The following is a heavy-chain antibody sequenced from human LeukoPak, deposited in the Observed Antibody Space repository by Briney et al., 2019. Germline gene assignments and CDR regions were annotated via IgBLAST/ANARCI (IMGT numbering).Heavy chain of an antibody. D-gene: IGHD3/OR15-3a*01. V-gene: IGHV4-4*07. CDR2: IYYSVTT. CDR3: ASYSPDWDFDY. CDR1: GVSVTNHY. J-gene: IGHJ4*02. Sequence: PSETLSLTCTVSGVSVTNHYWSWMRQPAGKGLECIGLIYYSVTTNYNPSLKSRVSMSVDTSKNQFSLKENAVTAADTAVYYCASYSPDWDFDYWGQGTLVTVSS.